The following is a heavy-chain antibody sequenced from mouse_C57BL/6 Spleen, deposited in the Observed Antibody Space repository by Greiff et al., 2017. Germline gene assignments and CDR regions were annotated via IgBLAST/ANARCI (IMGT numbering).Heavy chain of an antibody. CDR2: IYPGSGST. V-gene: IGHV1-55*01. J-gene: IGHJ4*01. CDR1: GYTFTSYW. Sequence: QVQLKQPGAELVKPGASVTMSCKASGYTFTSYWITWVKQRPGQGLEWIGDIYPGSGSTNYNEKFKSKATLTVDTSSSTAYMQNSSLTSEDSAVYYCARKDYEAMDYWGQGTSVTVSS. D-gene: IGHD2-4*01. CDR3: ARKDYEAMDY.